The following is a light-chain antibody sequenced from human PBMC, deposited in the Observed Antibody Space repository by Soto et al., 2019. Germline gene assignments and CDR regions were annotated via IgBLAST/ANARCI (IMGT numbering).Light chain of an antibody. CDR3: QQYNEYSKT. CDR2: KAS. Sequence: DIQVTQSPSTLSSSVGDRVTITCRISQTISNSLAWFQQKPGKAPKLLIYKASTLEGGVPSRFNGSGSGTEFTLSISSLQPDDFATYYCQQYNEYSKTFGQGTKVE. V-gene: IGKV1-5*03. J-gene: IGKJ1*01. CDR1: QTISNS.